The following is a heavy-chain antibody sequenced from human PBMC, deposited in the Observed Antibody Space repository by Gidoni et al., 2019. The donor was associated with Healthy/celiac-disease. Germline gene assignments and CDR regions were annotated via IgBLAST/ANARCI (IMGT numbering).Heavy chain of an antibody. CDR3: ARDRQYYDFWSGYYYYYGMDV. CDR2: ISSSGSTI. CDR1: GFTFSSYE. Sequence: VQLVESGGGLVQPGGSLRVSCAASGFTFSSYELNWVRQAPGKGLECVSYISSSGSTIYYADSVKGRFTISRDNAKNSLYLQMNSLRAEDTAVYYCARDRQYYDFWSGYYYYYGMDVWGQGTTVTVSS. D-gene: IGHD3-3*01. V-gene: IGHV3-48*03. J-gene: IGHJ6*02.